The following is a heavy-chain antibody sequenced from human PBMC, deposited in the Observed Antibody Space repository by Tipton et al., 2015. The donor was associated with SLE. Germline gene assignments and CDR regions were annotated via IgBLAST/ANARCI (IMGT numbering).Heavy chain of an antibody. CDR2: MNPNSGNT. V-gene: IGHV1-8*03. J-gene: IGHJ6*03. CDR1: GYTFTSYD. CDR3: ARVIVVVPATIGEDFYYYMDV. D-gene: IGHD2-2*01. Sequence: QVQLVQSGPEVKKPGASVKVSCKASGYTFTSYDINWVRQATGQGLEWMGWMNPNSGNTGYAQKFQGRVTITRNTSISTAYMELSSLRSEDTAVYYCARVIVVVPATIGEDFYYYMDVWGKGTTVTVSS.